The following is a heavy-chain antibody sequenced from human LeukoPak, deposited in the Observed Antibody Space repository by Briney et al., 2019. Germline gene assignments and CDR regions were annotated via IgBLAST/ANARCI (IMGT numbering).Heavy chain of an antibody. CDR3: ARGRYVWGSYRWNAFDI. V-gene: IGHV4-34*01. CDR1: GGSLSGYY. Sequence: SETLSLTCAVYGGSLSGYYWSWIRQPPGKGLEWIGEINHSGSTNYNPSLKSRVTISVDTSKNQFSLKLSSVTAADTAVYYCARGRYVWGSYRWNAFDIWGQGTMVTVS. CDR2: INHSGST. J-gene: IGHJ3*02. D-gene: IGHD3-16*02.